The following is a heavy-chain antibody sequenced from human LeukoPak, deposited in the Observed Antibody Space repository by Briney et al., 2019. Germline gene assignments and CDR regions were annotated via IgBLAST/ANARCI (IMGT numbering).Heavy chain of an antibody. CDR3: ARARPTVTKYNWFDP. Sequence: PSETLSLTCAVYGGSFSGYYWSWIRQPPGKGLEWIGEINHSGSTNYNPSLKSRVTISVDTSKNQFSLKLSSVTAADTAVYYCARARPTVTKYNWFDPWGQGTLVTVSS. D-gene: IGHD4-17*01. J-gene: IGHJ5*02. CDR2: INHSGST. CDR1: GGSFSGYY. V-gene: IGHV4-34*01.